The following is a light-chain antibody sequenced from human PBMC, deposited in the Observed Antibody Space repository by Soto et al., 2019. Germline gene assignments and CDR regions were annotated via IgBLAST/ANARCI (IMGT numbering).Light chain of an antibody. CDR3: LQHSGTSPKT. Sequence: EIVLTQSPGTLSFSPEERATLSCRASQNINRYLAWYHQKPGQPPRLLIYGASNRATGIPDRFSGSGSGTDFTLNITRLEPEDSAVYYCLQHSGTSPKTFGQGTKVDNK. V-gene: IGKV3-20*01. CDR2: GAS. J-gene: IGKJ1*01. CDR1: QNINRY.